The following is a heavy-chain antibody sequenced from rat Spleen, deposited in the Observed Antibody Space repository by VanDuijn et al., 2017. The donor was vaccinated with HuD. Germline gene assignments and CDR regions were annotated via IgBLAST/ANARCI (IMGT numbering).Heavy chain of an antibody. CDR2: ISYDGSKT. V-gene: IGHV5-29*01. CDR3: TRRGYLSDWYFDF. CDR1: GFIFSDFY. D-gene: IGHD4-4*01. J-gene: IGHJ1*01. Sequence: ASGFIFSDFYMAWVRQAPTKGLEWVATISYDGSKTYYRDSVKGRFTISRDNVRSTLNLHMDSLRSEDTAIYYCTRRGYLSDWYFDFWGPGTMVTVSS.